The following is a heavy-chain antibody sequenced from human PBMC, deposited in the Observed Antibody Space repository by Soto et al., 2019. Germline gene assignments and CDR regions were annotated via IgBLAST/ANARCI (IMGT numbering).Heavy chain of an antibody. V-gene: IGHV3-30*18. J-gene: IGHJ4*02. CDR2: ISYDGSNK. Sequence: QVQLVESGGGVVQPGRSLRLSCAASGFTFSSYGMHWVRQAPGKGLEWVAVISYDGSNKYYADSVKGRFTISRDNSKNTVYLQMNSLRAEDTAVYYCAKGGLDFTATLGFDYWGQGTLVTVSS. D-gene: IGHD3-9*01. CDR3: AKGGLDFTATLGFDY. CDR1: GFTFSSYG.